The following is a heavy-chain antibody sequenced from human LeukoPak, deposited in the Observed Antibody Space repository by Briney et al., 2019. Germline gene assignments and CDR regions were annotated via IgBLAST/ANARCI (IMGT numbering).Heavy chain of an antibody. CDR1: GFTFSSYG. CDR2: ISYDGSNK. V-gene: IGHV3-30*18. CDR3: AKDLSGVYYYYGMDV. D-gene: IGHD2-8*01. J-gene: IGHJ6*02. Sequence: GRSLRLSCAASGFTFSSYGMHWVRQAPGKGLEWVAVISYDGSNKYYADSVKGRFTISRDNSKNTLYLQMNSLRAEDTAVYYCAKDLSGVYYYYGMDVWGQGTTVTVSS.